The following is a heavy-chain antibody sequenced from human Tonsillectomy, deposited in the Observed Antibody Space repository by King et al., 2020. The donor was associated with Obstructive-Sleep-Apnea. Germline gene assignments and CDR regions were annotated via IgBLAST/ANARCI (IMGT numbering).Heavy chain of an antibody. V-gene: IGHV4-38-2*02. J-gene: IGHJ4*02. CDR2: IYHSGRT. CDR1: GYSISSGYY. D-gene: IGHD1-14*01. CDR3: ARDRAEFTDY. Sequence: VQLQESGPGLVKPSETLSLTCTVSGYSISSGYYWGWIRQPPGKGLEGSGSIYHSGRTYYNPHLKRRGTISVDTSKNQFPLKLGPVTAADPAVYYCARDRAEFTDYWGQGTLVTVSS.